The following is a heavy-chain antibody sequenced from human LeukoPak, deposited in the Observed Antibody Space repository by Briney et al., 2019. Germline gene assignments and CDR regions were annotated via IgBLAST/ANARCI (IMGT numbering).Heavy chain of an antibody. Sequence: SETLSLTCAVYGGSFSGYYWSWIRQPPGKGLEWIGEINHSGSTNYNPSLKSRVTISVDTSKNQFSLKLSSVTAADTAVYYCARGDDYVWGSYRPVFNAFDIWGQGTMVTVSS. J-gene: IGHJ3*02. D-gene: IGHD3-16*02. V-gene: IGHV4-34*01. CDR3: ARGDDYVWGSYRPVFNAFDI. CDR2: INHSGST. CDR1: GGSFSGYY.